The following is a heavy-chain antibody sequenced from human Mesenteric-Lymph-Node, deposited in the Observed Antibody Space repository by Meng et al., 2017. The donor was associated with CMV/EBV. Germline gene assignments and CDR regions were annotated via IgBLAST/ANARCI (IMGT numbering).Heavy chain of an antibody. Sequence: GPGNKFRRYWGRRVGQVAGKRPGVMGIIYPADSDTRYSPSFQGQVIISADKSANTAYLQWSSLRASDTAVYYCARQRGYTGYEFGYWGQGTLVTVSS. V-gene: IGHV5-51*01. CDR2: IYPADSDT. CDR1: GNKFRRYW. J-gene: IGHJ4*02. D-gene: IGHD5-12*01. CDR3: ARQRGYTGYEFGY.